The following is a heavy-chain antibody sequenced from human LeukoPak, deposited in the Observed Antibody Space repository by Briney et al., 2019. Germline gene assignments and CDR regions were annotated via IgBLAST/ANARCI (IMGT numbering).Heavy chain of an antibody. Sequence: GGSLRLSCAASGFTFSSYGMHWVRQAPGKGLEWVAVIWYDGSNKYYADSVKGRFTISRDNSKNTLYLQMNSLRAEDTAVYYCAKDVLRLSHYFDYWGQGTLVTVSS. CDR2: IWYDGSNK. V-gene: IGHV3-33*06. CDR3: AKDVLRLSHYFDY. CDR1: GFTFSSYG. D-gene: IGHD5-12*01. J-gene: IGHJ4*02.